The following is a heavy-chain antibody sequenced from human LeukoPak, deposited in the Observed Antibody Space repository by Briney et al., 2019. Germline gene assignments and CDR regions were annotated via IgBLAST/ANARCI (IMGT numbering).Heavy chain of an antibody. V-gene: IGHV1-2*02. CDR1: GYTFTSYY. Sequence: ASVKVSCTASGYTFTSYYMHWGRQAPGQGGEWRGWINHNSGGTNYAQKLQGRVTMTRDTSISKAYMELSRLRSADTAVDYCASHYYFWSGYYAGGAFDIWGQGTMVAVSS. J-gene: IGHJ3*02. D-gene: IGHD3-3*01. CDR2: INHNSGGT. CDR3: ASHYYFWSGYYAGGAFDI.